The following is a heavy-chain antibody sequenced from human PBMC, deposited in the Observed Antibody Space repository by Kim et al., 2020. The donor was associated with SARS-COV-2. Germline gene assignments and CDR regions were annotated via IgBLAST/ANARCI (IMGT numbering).Heavy chain of an antibody. J-gene: IGHJ6*04. CDR2: NTGSGRTT. Sequence: GGSLRLSCEVSGFTFRDFAMSWVHQTPEKGLQWVSSNTGSGRTTYYVDAVIGRFTISRDNSKNTLHLQMNNLRDDDTAVYYCAKDGGGSDVNYYHGWDVWGEGTTVTVSS. CDR3: AKDGGGSDVNYYHGWDV. D-gene: IGHD3-16*01. V-gene: IGHV3-23*01. CDR1: GFTFRDFA.